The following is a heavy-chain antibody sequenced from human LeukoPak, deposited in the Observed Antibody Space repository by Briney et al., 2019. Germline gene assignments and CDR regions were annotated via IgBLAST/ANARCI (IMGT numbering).Heavy chain of an antibody. D-gene: IGHD1-14*01. V-gene: IGHV3-7*01. CDR3: AKEGAYPIISYDS. CDR1: GCSFSRYW. Sequence: PGGSLRLSCAASGCSFSRYWMNWVRQAPGKGLEWVANIKGDGNEKNYVDSVRGRFSISRDNARNSLYLQMDSLRAEDTAVYYCAKEGAYPIISYDSWGQGALVSVSS. J-gene: IGHJ5*01. CDR2: IKGDGNEK.